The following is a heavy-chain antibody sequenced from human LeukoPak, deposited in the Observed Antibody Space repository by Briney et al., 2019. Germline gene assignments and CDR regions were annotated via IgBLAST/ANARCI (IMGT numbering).Heavy chain of an antibody. J-gene: IGHJ6*03. D-gene: IGHD5-18*01. CDR2: IIPIFGTA. V-gene: IGHV1-69*13. CDR1: GGTFISYA. Sequence: ASVKVSCKASGGTFISYAISWVRQAPGQGLEWMGGIIPIFGTANYAQKFQGRVTITADESTSTAYMELSSLRSEDTAVYYCARQRGYSYDYYYYYMDVWGKGTTVTISS. CDR3: ARQRGYSYDYYYYYMDV.